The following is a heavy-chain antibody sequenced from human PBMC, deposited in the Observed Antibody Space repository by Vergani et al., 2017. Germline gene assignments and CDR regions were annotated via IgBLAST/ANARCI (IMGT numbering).Heavy chain of an antibody. D-gene: IGHD3-16*01. CDR3: VKDAGGHESFFDS. CDR1: GFTFSTYA. J-gene: IGHJ4*02. Sequence: EVQLLESGGSLKQPGGSVRLSCAASGFTFSTYAMHWVRQAPGKGLEWVSALTGGGGSTYYADSFKGRFIISRDNSRDTLYLQMNSLRPEDTATYYCVKDAGGHESFFDSWGQGTRVTVSS. V-gene: IGHV3-23*01. CDR2: LTGGGGST.